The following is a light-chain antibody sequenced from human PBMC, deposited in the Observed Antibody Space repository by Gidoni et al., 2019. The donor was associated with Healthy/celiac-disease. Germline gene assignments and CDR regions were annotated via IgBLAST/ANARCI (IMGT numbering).Light chain of an antibody. CDR3: QQSYSTPRT. CDR1: QSISSY. V-gene: IGKV1-39*01. Sequence: IQMAQSPSSLSASVGDRVTITCRASQSISSYLNWYQQKPGKAPKLLIYAASSLQSGVPSRFSGRGSGTDFTLTISSLQPEDFATYYGQQSYSTPRTFGQGTKVEIK. CDR2: AAS. J-gene: IGKJ1*01.